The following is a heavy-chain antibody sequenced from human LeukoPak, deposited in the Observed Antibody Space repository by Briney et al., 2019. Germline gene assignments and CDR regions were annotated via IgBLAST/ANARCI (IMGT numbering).Heavy chain of an antibody. CDR2: ISAYNGNT. CDR1: GYTFTSYG. CDR3: ARTLSGYYMYNWFDP. J-gene: IGHJ5*02. D-gene: IGHD3-22*01. V-gene: IGHV1-18*01. Sequence: ASVKVSCKASGYTFTSYGISWVRQAPGQGLEWMGWISAYNGNTNYAQKLQGRVTMTTDTSTSTAYMELRSLRSDDTAVYYCARTLSGYYMYNWFDPWGQGTLVTVSS.